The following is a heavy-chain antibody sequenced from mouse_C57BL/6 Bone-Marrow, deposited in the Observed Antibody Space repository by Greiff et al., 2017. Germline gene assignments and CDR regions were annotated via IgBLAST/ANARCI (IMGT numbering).Heavy chain of an antibody. Sequence: EVMLVESGGGLVKPGGSLKLSCAASGFTFSDYGMPWVRQAPEKGLEWVAYISSGSSTIDYAATVKGRFTISRENAKNTLFLQMTSLRSEDTAVYYCARRGDYGSSYNPFAYWGQGTLVTVSA. V-gene: IGHV5-17*01. J-gene: IGHJ3*01. D-gene: IGHD1-1*01. CDR1: GFTFSDYG. CDR3: ARRGDYGSSYNPFAY. CDR2: ISSGSSTI.